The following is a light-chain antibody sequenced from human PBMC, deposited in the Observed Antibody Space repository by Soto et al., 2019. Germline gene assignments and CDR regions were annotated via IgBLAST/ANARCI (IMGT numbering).Light chain of an antibody. CDR2: END. V-gene: IGLV1-51*02. J-gene: IGLJ1*01. CDR3: GTWDSSLSIFV. Sequence: HSVRTQPPSVSAAPGQKVTMSCSVGSSNIGNYYVSWHQQLPGAAPRLLICENDKRPSGIPDRFSGSKSGTSATLGITGLQPVDEADYYCGTWDSSLSIFVFGTEPEVTVL. CDR1: SSNIGNYY.